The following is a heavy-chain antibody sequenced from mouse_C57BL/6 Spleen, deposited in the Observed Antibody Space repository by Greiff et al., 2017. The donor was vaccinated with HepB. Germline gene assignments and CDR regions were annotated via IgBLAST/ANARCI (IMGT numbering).Heavy chain of an antibody. D-gene: IGHD2-4*01. J-gene: IGHJ2*01. CDR3: ARGGDYDDGYYFDY. CDR2: IDPSDSYT. Sequence: VQLQQPGAELVMPGASVKLSCKASGYTFTSYWMHWVKQRPGQGLEWIGEIDPSDSYTNYNQKFKGKSTLTVDKSSSTAYMQLSSLTSEDSAVYYCARGGDYDDGYYFDYWGQGTTLTVSS. CDR1: GYTFTSYW. V-gene: IGHV1-69*01.